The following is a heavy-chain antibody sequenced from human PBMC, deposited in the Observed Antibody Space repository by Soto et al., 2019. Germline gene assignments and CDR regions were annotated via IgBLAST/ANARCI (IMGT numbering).Heavy chain of an antibody. CDR2: IYPGDSDT. V-gene: IGHV5-51*01. D-gene: IGHD6-6*01. CDR3: ARHAYSSSKFWFDP. J-gene: IGHJ5*02. CDR1: EYNFTNYW. Sequence: SLKISCKGSEYNFTNYWIGWVRQMPGKGLEWMGIIYPGDSDTRYSPSFQGQVTISADKSISTTYLQWSSLRASDTAMYYCARHAYSSSKFWFDPWGQGTLVTVSS.